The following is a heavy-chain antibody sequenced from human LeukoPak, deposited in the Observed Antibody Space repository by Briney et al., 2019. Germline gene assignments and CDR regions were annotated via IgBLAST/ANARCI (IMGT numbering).Heavy chain of an antibody. CDR1: GGSVSSGSYY. D-gene: IGHD3-10*01. V-gene: IGHV4-61*01. Sequence: SETLSLTCTVSGGSVSSGSYYWSWIRQPPGKGLEWIGYIYYSGSTNYNPSLKSRVTISVDTSKNQFSLKLSSVTAADTAVYYCARDRTGPLSYYYGIDPWGQGTLVTVSS. CDR3: ARDRTGPLSYYYGIDP. CDR2: IYYSGST. J-gene: IGHJ5*02.